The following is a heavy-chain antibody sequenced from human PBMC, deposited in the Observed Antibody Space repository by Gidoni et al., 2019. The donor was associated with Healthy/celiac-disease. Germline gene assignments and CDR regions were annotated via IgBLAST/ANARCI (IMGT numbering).Heavy chain of an antibody. CDR1: GFPFSSYS. J-gene: IGHJ3*02. CDR2: ISSNGGST. D-gene: IGHD2-2*02. Sequence: EVQLVESGGGLVQPGGSLGLSCSASGFPFSSYSTHWVRQAPGKGLEYVSAISSNGGSTYYADSVKGRFTISRDNSKNTLYLQMSSLRAEDTAVYYCVSQDCSSTSCYMSLGDRRRAFDIWGQGTMVTVSS. V-gene: IGHV3-64D*08. CDR3: VSQDCSSTSCYMSLGDRRRAFDI.